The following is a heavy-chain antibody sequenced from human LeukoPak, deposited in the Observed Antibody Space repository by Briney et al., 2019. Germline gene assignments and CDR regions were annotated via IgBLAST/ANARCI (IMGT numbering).Heavy chain of an antibody. CDR3: ARVGWNYYGSGSYYNQFPHFDY. CDR1: GGSFSGYY. D-gene: IGHD3-10*01. CDR2: INHSGST. J-gene: IGHJ4*02. V-gene: IGHV4-34*01. Sequence: NPSETLSLTCAVYGGSFSGYYWSWIRQPPGKGLEWIGEINHSGSTNYNPSLKSRVTISVDTSKNQFSLKLSSVTAADTAVYYCARVGWNYYGSGSYYNQFPHFDYWGQGTLVTVSS.